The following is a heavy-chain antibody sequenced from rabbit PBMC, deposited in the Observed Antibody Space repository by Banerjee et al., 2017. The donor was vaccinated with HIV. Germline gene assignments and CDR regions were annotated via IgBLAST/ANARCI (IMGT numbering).Heavy chain of an antibody. J-gene: IGHJ4*01. CDR3: ARDLTGVIGWNFKL. CDR2: INAVTGKP. V-gene: IGHV1S45*01. CDR1: GFTLSSYYM. Sequence: QEHLKESGGGLVQPGGSLKLSCKASGFTLSSYYMNWVRQAPGKGLEWIACINAVTGKPLYASWAKGRVTFSKTSSTTVTLQMTSLTAADTATYFCARDLTGVIGWNFKLWGPAPSSPS. D-gene: IGHD1-1*01.